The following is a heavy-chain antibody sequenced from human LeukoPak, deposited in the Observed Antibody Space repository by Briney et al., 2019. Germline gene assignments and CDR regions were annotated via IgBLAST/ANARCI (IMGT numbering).Heavy chain of an antibody. V-gene: IGHV1-46*01. CDR2: INPSGGST. CDR1: GYTFTSYY. D-gene: IGHD6-13*01. J-gene: IGHJ4*02. Sequence: ASVKVSCKASGYTFTSYYMHWVRQAPGQGLEWMGIINPSGGSTSYAQKFQGRVTMTRDTSTSTVYMELSSLKASDTAMYYCARHRIAAAGYYFDYWGQGTLVTVSS. CDR3: ARHRIAAAGYYFDY.